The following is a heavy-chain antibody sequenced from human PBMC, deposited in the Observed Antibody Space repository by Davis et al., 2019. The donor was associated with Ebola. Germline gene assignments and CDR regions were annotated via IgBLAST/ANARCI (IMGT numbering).Heavy chain of an antibody. Sequence: ASVKVSCKASGYTFTSYGISWVRQAPGQGLEWMGWISAYNGNTNYAQKLQGRVTMTTDTSTSTAYMELRSLRSDDTAVYYGARDDWNPRRDNWFDPWGQGTLVTVSS. J-gene: IGHJ5*02. CDR2: ISAYNGNT. CDR3: ARDDWNPRRDNWFDP. CDR1: GYTFTSYG. D-gene: IGHD1-1*01. V-gene: IGHV1-18*01.